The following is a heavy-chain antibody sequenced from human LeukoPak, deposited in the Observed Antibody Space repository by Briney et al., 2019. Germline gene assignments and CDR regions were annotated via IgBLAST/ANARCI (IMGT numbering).Heavy chain of an antibody. V-gene: IGHV3-30*02. CDR3: ARTGLTYLTTVTTWFDY. J-gene: IGHJ4*02. CDR2: IRYDGSNK. D-gene: IGHD4-17*01. Sequence: PGGSLRLSCAASGFTFSSYGMYWVRQAPGKGLEWVAFIRYDGSNKYYADSVKGRFTISRDNSKNTLYLQMNSLRAEDTAVYYCARTGLTYLTTVTTWFDYWGQGTLVTVSS. CDR1: GFTFSSYG.